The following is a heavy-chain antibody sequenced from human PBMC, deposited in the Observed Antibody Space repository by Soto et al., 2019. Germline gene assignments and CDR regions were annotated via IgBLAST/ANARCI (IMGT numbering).Heavy chain of an antibody. CDR1: GFTFSSYW. V-gene: IGHV3-7*01. Sequence: GGSLRLSCAASGFTFSSYWMSWVRQAPGKGLEWVANIKQDGSEKYYVDSVKGRFTISRDNDKNSLYLQMNSLRAEDTAVYYCASAHSGYDFDYWGQGTLVTVSS. D-gene: IGHD5-12*01. CDR3: ASAHSGYDFDY. CDR2: IKQDGSEK. J-gene: IGHJ4*02.